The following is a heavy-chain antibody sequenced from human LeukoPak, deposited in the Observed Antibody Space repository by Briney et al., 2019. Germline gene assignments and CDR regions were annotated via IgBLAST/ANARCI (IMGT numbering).Heavy chain of an antibody. J-gene: IGHJ4*02. V-gene: IGHV4-30-4*01. CDR3: ARDLLNEGNHLDY. D-gene: IGHD4-23*01. CDR1: GGSISSGDYY. CDR2: IYYSGST. Sequence: SETLSLTCTVSGGSISSGDYYWGLIRQPPGKGLEWIGYIYYSGSTYYNPSLKSRVTISVDTSKNQFSLKLSSVTAADTAVYYCARDLLNEGNHLDYWGQGTLVTVSS.